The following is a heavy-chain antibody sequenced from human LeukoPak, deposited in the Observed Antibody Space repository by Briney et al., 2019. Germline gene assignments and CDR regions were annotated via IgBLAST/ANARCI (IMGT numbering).Heavy chain of an antibody. Sequence: PGGSLRLSCAASGFTLSSYAMSWVRQAPGKGLEWASGVSGSGGSTYYADSVKGRFTISRDNSKNTLYLQMNSLRAEDTAVYYCAKDLDIVATITGNWGQGTLVTVSS. CDR1: GFTLSSYA. V-gene: IGHV3-23*01. J-gene: IGHJ4*02. CDR3: AKDLDIVATITGN. CDR2: VSGSGGST. D-gene: IGHD5-12*01.